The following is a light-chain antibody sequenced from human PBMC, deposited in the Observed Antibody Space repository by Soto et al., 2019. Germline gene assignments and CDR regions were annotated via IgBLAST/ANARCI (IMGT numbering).Light chain of an antibody. J-gene: IGKJ2*01. Sequence: EIVLTQSPATLSLSPGERATLSCRPSQSVSSYLAWYQQKPGQAPRLLIYDASNRATDIPARFSGSGSGTDFTLTISSLEPEDFAVYYCQHRGNWPRTFGQGTRLEIK. V-gene: IGKV3-11*01. CDR3: QHRGNWPRT. CDR2: DAS. CDR1: QSVSSY.